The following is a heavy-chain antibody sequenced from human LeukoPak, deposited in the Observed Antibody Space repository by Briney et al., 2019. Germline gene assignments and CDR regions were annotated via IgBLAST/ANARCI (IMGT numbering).Heavy chain of an antibody. CDR1: GVTFSSYA. J-gene: IGHJ3*02. CDR3: ARGTSNYQAFDI. V-gene: IGHV1-69*05. CDR2: IIPIFGTA. Sequence: ASVKVSCKASGVTFSSYAISWVRQAPGQGLEWMGGIIPIFGTANYAQKFQGRVTITTDESTSTAYMELSSLRSEDTAVYYCARGTSNYQAFDIWGQGTMVTVSS. D-gene: IGHD4-11*01.